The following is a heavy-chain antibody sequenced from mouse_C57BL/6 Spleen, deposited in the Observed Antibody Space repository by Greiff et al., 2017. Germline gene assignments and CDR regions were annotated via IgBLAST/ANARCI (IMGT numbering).Heavy chain of an antibody. Sequence: VQLKESGPELVKPGASVKIPCKASGYTFTDYNMDWVKQSHGKSLEWIGDINPNNGGTIYNHKFKGKATLTVDKSSSTAYMELRSLTSEDTAVYYCARSVYYGNYYYAMDYWGQGTSVTVSS. J-gene: IGHJ4*01. CDR1: GYTFTDYN. CDR3: ARSVYYGNYYYAMDY. D-gene: IGHD2-1*01. CDR2: INPNNGGT. V-gene: IGHV1-18*01.